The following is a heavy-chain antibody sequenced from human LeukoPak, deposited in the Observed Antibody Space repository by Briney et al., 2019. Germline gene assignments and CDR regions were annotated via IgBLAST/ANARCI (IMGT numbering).Heavy chain of an antibody. D-gene: IGHD2-2*01. CDR1: GGSFSGYY. V-gene: IGHV4-59*01. CDR3: ARDRTPNFVVVPAAIGLDYYYGMDV. J-gene: IGHJ6*02. Sequence: SETLSLTCAVYGGSFSGYYWSWIRQPPGKGLEWIGYIYYSGSTNYNPSLKSRVTISVDTSKNQFSLKLSSVTAADTAVYYCARDRTPNFVVVPAAIGLDYYYGMDVWGQGTTVTVSS. CDR2: IYYSGST.